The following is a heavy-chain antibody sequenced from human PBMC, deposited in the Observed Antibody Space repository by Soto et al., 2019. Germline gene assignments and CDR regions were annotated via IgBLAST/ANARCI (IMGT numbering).Heavy chain of an antibody. V-gene: IGHV4-39*01. Sequence: SETLSLTCTVSGGSVRSSTYYWGWIRQSPGKGLEWIGSIYYSGSTHNNPSLKSRVTMSVDTYTNQFSLKLMSVTAADTAIYYCTRREGGAAADRPLDYWGQGTLVTVS. CDR1: GGSVRSSTYY. CDR2: IYYSGST. CDR3: TRREGGAAADRPLDY. J-gene: IGHJ4*02. D-gene: IGHD6-13*01.